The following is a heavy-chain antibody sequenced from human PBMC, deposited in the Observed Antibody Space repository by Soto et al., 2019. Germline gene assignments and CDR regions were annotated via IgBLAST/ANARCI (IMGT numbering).Heavy chain of an antibody. V-gene: IGHV4-34*01. Sequence: ETLSLTGGVCNGSLSDYFWNWILHPPGKGLEWIGEIKESGFATYNPSLKRRVTMSVDTANNQFSLKVTSVTAADTAVYYCARGKSSGPLYYFDTWGQGTLVTVSS. CDR1: NGSLSDYF. CDR3: ARGKSSGPLYYFDT. D-gene: IGHD6-19*01. CDR2: IKESGFA. J-gene: IGHJ4*02.